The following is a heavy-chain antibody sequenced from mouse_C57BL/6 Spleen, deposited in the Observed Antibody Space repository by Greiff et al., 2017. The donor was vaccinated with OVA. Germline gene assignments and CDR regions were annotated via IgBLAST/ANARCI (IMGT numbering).Heavy chain of an antibody. D-gene: IGHD2-4*01. CDR2: IWSGGST. CDR3: ARNTHYYDYDEGYFDV. J-gene: IGHJ1*03. V-gene: IGHV2-2*01. Sequence: QVQLQQSGPGLVQPSQSLSITCTVSGFSLTSYGVHWVRQSPGKGLEWLGVIWSGGSTDYNAAFISRLSISKDNSKSQVFFKMNSLQADDTAIYYCARNTHYYDYDEGYFDVWGTGTTVTVSS. CDR1: GFSLTSYG.